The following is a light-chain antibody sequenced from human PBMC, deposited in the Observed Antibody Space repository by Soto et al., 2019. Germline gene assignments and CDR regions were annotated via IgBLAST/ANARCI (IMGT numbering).Light chain of an antibody. J-gene: IGKJ4*01. CDR3: QQLNSFPPLT. CDR1: QGIGSY. Sequence: DIQLTQSPSFLAASVGDRVTITCRASQGIGSYLAWYQQKPGKAPRLLIYAASTLQGGVPSRFSGSGSGTEFTLTISRLQPEDFATCYCQQLNSFPPLTFGGGTRVEI. V-gene: IGKV1-9*01. CDR2: AAS.